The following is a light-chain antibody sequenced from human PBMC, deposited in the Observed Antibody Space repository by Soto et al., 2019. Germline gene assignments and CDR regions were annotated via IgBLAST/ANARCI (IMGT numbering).Light chain of an antibody. J-gene: IGLJ1*01. CDR1: SGDVGVYKF. CDR3: GSYTGTIYV. CDR2: EVS. Sequence: QSALTQPASVSGSPGQSITISCTGTSGDVGVYKFVSWCQQHPGKAPKLIIYEVSNRPSGVSSRFSGSMSGNTASLTISGLQAEDEADYYCGSYTGTIYVFGTGTKV. V-gene: IGLV2-14*01.